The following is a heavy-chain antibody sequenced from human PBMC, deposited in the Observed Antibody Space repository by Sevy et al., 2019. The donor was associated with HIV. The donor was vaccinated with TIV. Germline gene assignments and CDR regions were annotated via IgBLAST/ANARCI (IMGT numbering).Heavy chain of an antibody. CDR1: GFTFSSYA. CDR2: ISGSGDNT. V-gene: IGHV3-23*01. D-gene: IGHD6-19*01. Sequence: GGSLRLSCAASGFTFSSYATSWVRQAPGKGLEWVSTISGSGDNTFYADSAKGRFTISRDNSKNTLYLQMNSLRAEDTAVYFCAKYSSGWSFDYWGQGTLVTVSS. CDR3: AKYSSGWSFDY. J-gene: IGHJ4*02.